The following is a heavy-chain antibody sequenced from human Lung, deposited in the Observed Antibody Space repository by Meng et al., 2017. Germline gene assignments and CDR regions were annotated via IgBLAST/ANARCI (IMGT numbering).Heavy chain of an antibody. V-gene: IGHV1-18*01. D-gene: IGHD3-10*01. CDR2: LGAHDGDT. Sequence: QVPPGQSGPEVKKPGASGKGSCKASDYTFTGYGVSWVRQAPGQGLEWMAWLGAHDGDTSHAPKFQGRVTVSADRPTATAYMELRSLRSDDTAVYYCARGTPGRSYSDYWGQGTLVTVSS. CDR3: ARGTPGRSYSDY. CDR1: DYTFTGYG. J-gene: IGHJ4*02.